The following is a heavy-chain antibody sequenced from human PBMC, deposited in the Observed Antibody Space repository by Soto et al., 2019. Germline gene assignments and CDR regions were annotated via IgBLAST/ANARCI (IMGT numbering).Heavy chain of an antibody. D-gene: IGHD1-26*01. CDR3: ALALGPTTGLDY. CDR2: IYNSGTT. V-gene: IGHV4-31*02. J-gene: IGHJ4*02. Sequence: QVQLQESGPGLVKPSQTLSLTCSVSGASTVSHYPWPWFRKPPGKGLEWMGYIYNSGTTFYNPSLTSRLSISMDTSGNQFSLELRSVTAADTAVYYCALALGPTTGLDYWGQGTLVTVSS. CDR1: GASTVSHYP.